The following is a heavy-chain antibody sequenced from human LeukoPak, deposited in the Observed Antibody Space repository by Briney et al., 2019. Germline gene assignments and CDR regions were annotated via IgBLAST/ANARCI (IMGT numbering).Heavy chain of an antibody. Sequence: GGSQRLSCLASGFTFSSYAMHWVRQAPGKGLEYVSVISSNGDNTYYADSMKGRFTISRDNSKKTGYLQMSSLRPEETAVYYCVRVSGSYGYWGQETLVTVSS. CDR3: VRVSGSYGY. CDR2: ISSNGDNT. D-gene: IGHD1-26*01. CDR1: GFTFSSYA. V-gene: IGHV3-64D*09. J-gene: IGHJ4*02.